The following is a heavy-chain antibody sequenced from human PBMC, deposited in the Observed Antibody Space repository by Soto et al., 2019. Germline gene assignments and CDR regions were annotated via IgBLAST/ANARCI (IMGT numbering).Heavy chain of an antibody. V-gene: IGHV3-72*01. D-gene: IGHD3-22*01. CDR3: VRATYFSDSSGYTRCLDY. J-gene: IGHJ4*02. CDR2: SRDKPQGYST. Sequence: LRLSFAGSVFTLSDHYIDWVRQAPGKGLEWVGRSRDKPQGYSTAYSASVKGRFTTSRDESKNSAYLQMNSLKTEDTAVYYCVRATYFSDSSGYTRCLDYWGQGTLVTVS. CDR1: VFTLSDHY.